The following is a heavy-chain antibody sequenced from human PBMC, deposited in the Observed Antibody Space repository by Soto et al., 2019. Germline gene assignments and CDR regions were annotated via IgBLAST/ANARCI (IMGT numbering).Heavy chain of an antibody. CDR2: IYFNGNT. J-gene: IGHJ4*02. Sequence: SETLSLTCSVSGDSISSGDYYWTWIRQPPGQGLEWIGNIYFNGNTNYNPSLQSRVIISLETSKNQVSLKLTSLTAADTAVYYCARELSGYSYGPGEVYWGQGTLVTVPQ. CDR3: ARELSGYSYGPGEVY. V-gene: IGHV4-30-4*01. D-gene: IGHD5-12*01. CDR1: GDSISSGDYY.